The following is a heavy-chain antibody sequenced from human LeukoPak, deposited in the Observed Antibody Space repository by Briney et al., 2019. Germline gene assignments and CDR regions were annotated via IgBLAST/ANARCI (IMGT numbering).Heavy chain of an antibody. CDR3: TRTMYSSSFDW. CDR2: INSDGSST. J-gene: IGHJ4*02. Sequence: GGSLRLSCAASGVTFSNHWLHWVRQAPGKGLVWVSRINSDGSSTIYADSVKGRFTISRDNVKNTVSLQMNSLRAEDTAMYYCTRTMYSSSFDWWGQGTLVTLSS. CDR1: GVTFSNHW. V-gene: IGHV3-74*01. D-gene: IGHD6-13*01.